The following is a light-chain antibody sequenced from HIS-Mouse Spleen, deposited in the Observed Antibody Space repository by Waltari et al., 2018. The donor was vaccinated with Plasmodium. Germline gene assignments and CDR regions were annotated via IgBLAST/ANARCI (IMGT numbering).Light chain of an antibody. CDR3: QQYKNWSFT. CDR1: QSVSSN. V-gene: IGKV3-15*01. CDR2: GAS. J-gene: IGKJ3*01. Sequence: EIVMTQSPATLSVSPGERATLSCRASQSVSSNLAWYQQKPGQAPRRLISGASTRATGIPARVSGSGSRTEFTLTISSLQSEDFAVYYCQQYKNWSFTFGPGTKVDI.